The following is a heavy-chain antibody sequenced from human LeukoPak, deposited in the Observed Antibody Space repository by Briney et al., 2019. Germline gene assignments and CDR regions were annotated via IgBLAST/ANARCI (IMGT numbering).Heavy chain of an antibody. Sequence: GGSLSLSCTASGVTLSSYAMSWARQAPGKGLEWVSGISSSGSGGNTYYADSVKGRFTISRDSSKNTLFLHMNTLRAEDTAIYYCAKFSSGWYGTPFDYWGQGTQVTVS. J-gene: IGHJ4*02. V-gene: IGHV3-23*01. D-gene: IGHD6-19*01. CDR2: ISSSGSGGNT. CDR1: GVTLSSYA. CDR3: AKFSSGWYGTPFDY.